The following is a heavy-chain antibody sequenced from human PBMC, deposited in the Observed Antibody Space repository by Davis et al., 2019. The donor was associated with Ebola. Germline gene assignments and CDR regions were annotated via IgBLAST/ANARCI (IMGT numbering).Heavy chain of an antibody. CDR3: AKGRTNTPMVTMEFDY. V-gene: IGHV3-33*03. J-gene: IGHJ4*02. CDR1: GFNLRNYG. D-gene: IGHD5-18*01. Sequence: PGGSLRLSCEVSGFNLRNYGMHWVRQTPGKGLEWVAVIWYDGSNKNYADSVKGRFTISRDNSKNTLFPQMKSLRVDDTAVYYCAKGRTNTPMVTMEFDYWGQGTLVTVSS. CDR2: IWYDGSNK.